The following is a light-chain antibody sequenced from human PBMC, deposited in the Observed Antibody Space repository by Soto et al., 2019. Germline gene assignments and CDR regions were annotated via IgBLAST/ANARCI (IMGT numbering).Light chain of an antibody. CDR3: SSYTSSYTYV. J-gene: IGLJ1*01. V-gene: IGLV2-14*03. CDR2: DVS. CDR1: SSDVGGYNF. Sequence: AVSCARKSSDVGGYNFVSWYQQHPGKAPQLMIYDVSSRPSGVSNRCSGSKSGNTASLTISGVQAEDEADYYCSSYTSSYTYVFGTGTKVTV.